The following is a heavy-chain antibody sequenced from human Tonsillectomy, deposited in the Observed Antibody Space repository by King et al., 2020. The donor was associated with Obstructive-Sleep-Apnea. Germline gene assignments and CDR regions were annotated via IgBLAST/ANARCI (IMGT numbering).Heavy chain of an antibody. D-gene: IGHD6-19*01. CDR2: IRYDGSNK. CDR3: AKVGYRSGWSPYYFDY. J-gene: IGHJ4*02. CDR1: GFSFSNYG. V-gene: IGHV3-30*02. Sequence: QLVQSGGGVVQPGGSLRLSCAASGFSFSNYGMHWVRQAPGKGLEWVAFIRYDGSNKYYVDSVKGRFTISRDNSKNTLYLQMNSLRAEDTAVYYCAKVGYRSGWSPYYFDYWGQGTLVTVSS.